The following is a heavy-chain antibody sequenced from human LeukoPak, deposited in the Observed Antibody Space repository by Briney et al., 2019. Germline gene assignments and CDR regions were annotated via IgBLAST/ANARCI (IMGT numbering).Heavy chain of an antibody. CDR1: GGSISSSSYY. CDR2: IYYSGST. D-gene: IGHD6-13*01. Sequence: SETLSLTCTVSGGSISSSSYYWGWIRQPPGRGLEWIGSIYYSGSTYYNPSLKSRVTVSVDTSKNQFSLKLSSVTAADTAVYYCARGCSAGTPHNWFDPWGQGTLVTVSS. J-gene: IGHJ5*02. V-gene: IGHV4-39*07. CDR3: ARGCSAGTPHNWFDP.